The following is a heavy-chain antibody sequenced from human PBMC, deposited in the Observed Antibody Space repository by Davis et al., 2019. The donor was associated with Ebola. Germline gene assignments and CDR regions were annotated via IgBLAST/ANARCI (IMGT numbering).Heavy chain of an antibody. CDR2: INGDGRST. CDR3: ARDQRYYDSSGLGVGYYFDY. Sequence: HTGGSLRLSCAASGFTFTTYWMHWVRQAPGKGLVWVSRINGDGRSTAYADSVRGRFTISRDNSKNTLYLQMNSLRAEDTAIYYCARDQRYYDSSGLGVGYYFDYWGQGTLVTVSS. D-gene: IGHD3-22*01. CDR1: GFTFTTYW. J-gene: IGHJ4*02. V-gene: IGHV3-74*01.